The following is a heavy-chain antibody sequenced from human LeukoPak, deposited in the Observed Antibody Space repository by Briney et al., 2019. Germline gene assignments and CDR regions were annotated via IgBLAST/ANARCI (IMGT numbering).Heavy chain of an antibody. Sequence: SETLSLTCTVSGGSISDYYRGWIRQPPGKGLEWIGYFYNSGSSTYNPSLKSRVTISVDTSKEQFSLKLSSVTAADTAVYYCAREEDYGDYALDYWGQGTLVTVSS. D-gene: IGHD4-17*01. CDR2: FYNSGSS. CDR1: GGSISDYY. V-gene: IGHV4-59*12. CDR3: AREEDYGDYALDY. J-gene: IGHJ4*02.